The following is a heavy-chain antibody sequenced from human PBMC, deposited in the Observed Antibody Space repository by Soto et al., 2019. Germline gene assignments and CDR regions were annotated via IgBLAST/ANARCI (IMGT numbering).Heavy chain of an antibody. CDR1: GGTFSSYT. V-gene: IGHV1-69*13. J-gene: IGHJ5*02. CDR2: IIPIFGTT. Sequence: SVKVSCKASGGTFSSYTINWVRQAPGQGLEWMGGIIPIFGTTNYAKKFQGRVTITADESTSTAYMELSSLRSEDTAVYYCARYASSGNNSVWYTFDPWGQGTLVTVSS. D-gene: IGHD6-19*01. CDR3: ARYASSGNNSVWYTFDP.